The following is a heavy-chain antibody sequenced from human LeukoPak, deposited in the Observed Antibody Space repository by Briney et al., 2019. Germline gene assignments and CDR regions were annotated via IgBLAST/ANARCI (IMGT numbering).Heavy chain of an antibody. D-gene: IGHD3-10*01. J-gene: IGHJ4*02. Sequence: PGGSLTLSCAATGSTVSRNFMSWVRQAPGKGLEWVSVIYSGGSTYYADSVKGRFTISRDNSKNTLYLQMNTLRAEDTAVYYCARVPMVRGFTWYYFDFWGQGTLVTVSS. V-gene: IGHV3-53*01. CDR2: IYSGGST. CDR1: GSTVSRNF. CDR3: ARVPMVRGFTWYYFDF.